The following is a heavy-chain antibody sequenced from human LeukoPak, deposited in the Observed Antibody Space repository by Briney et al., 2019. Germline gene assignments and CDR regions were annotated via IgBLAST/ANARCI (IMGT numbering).Heavy chain of an antibody. J-gene: IGHJ4*02. Sequence: LSWIRQPPGKGLEWIGSIYYSGSTYYNPSLKSRVTISVDTSKNQFSLKLSSVTAADTAVYYCASLREGLDSSGYDFDYWGQGTLVTVSS. CDR3: ASLREGLDSSGYDFDY. CDR2: IYYSGST. V-gene: IGHV4-39*01. D-gene: IGHD3-22*01.